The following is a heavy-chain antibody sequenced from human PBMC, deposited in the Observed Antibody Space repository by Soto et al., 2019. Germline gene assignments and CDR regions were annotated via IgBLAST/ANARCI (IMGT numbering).Heavy chain of an antibody. D-gene: IGHD3-22*01. V-gene: IGHV3-23*01. Sequence: EVQLLESGGGLVQPGGSLRLSCAASGFTFSSYAMSWVRQAPGKGLEWVSAISGSGGSTYYADSVKGRFTISRDNSKNTLYLKMNSLRAEDTAVYYCAKDLYYYDSSGYYEATGAFDIWGQGTMVTVSS. J-gene: IGHJ3*02. CDR3: AKDLYYYDSSGYYEATGAFDI. CDR1: GFTFSSYA. CDR2: ISGSGGST.